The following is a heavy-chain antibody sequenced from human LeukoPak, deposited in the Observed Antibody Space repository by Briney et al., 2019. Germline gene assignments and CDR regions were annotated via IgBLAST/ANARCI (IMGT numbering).Heavy chain of an antibody. J-gene: IGHJ3*02. CDR2: ISSSSSYI. V-gene: IGHV3-21*01. CDR3: ARDWFADDSSGFDAFDI. Sequence: PGGSLRLSCAASGFTFSSYSMNWVRQALGKGLEWVSSISSSSSYIYYADSVKGRFTISRDNAKNSLYLQMNSLRAEDTAVYYCARDWFADDSSGFDAFDIWGQGTMVTVSS. D-gene: IGHD3-22*01. CDR1: GFTFSSYS.